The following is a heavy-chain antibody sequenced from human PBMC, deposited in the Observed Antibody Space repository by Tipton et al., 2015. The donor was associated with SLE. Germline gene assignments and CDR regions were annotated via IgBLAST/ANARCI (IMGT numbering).Heavy chain of an antibody. D-gene: IGHD7-27*01. CDR3: ARGPSSGDREGYFDY. CDR1: GGTFSSYA. Sequence: QSGAEVKKPGSSVKVSCKASGGTFSSYAISWVRQAPGQGLEWMGGIIPIFGTANYAQKFQGRVTVTADESTSTAYMELSSLRSEDTAVYYCARGPSSGDREGYFDYWGQGTLVTVSS. CDR2: IIPIFGTA. J-gene: IGHJ4*02. V-gene: IGHV1-69*01.